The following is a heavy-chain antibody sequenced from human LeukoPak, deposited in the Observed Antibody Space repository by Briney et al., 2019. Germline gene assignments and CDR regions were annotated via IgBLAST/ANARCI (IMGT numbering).Heavy chain of an antibody. V-gene: IGHV4-39*07. CDR2: IYYSGST. D-gene: IGHD3-10*01. CDR3: ARADKLLWFGELSLWFDP. Sequence: PSETLSLTCTVSGGSISSSSYYWGWIRQPPGKGLEWIGSIYYSGSTYYNPSLKSRVTISVDTSKNQFSLKLSSVTAADTAVYYCARADKLLWFGELSLWFDPWGQGTLVTVSS. CDR1: GGSISSSSYY. J-gene: IGHJ5*02.